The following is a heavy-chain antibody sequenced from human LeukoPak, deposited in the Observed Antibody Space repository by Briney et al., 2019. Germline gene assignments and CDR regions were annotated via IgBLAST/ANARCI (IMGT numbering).Heavy chain of an antibody. CDR3: ARGRDIVVVVAATSYWFDP. CDR1: GGSFSGYY. V-gene: IGHV4-34*01. D-gene: IGHD2-15*01. Sequence: SETLSLTCAVYGGSFSGYYWSWICQPPGKGLEWIGEINHSGSTNYNPSLKSRVTISVDTSKNQFSLKLSSVTAADTAVYYCARGRDIVVVVAATSYWFDPWGQGTLVTVSS. CDR2: INHSGST. J-gene: IGHJ5*02.